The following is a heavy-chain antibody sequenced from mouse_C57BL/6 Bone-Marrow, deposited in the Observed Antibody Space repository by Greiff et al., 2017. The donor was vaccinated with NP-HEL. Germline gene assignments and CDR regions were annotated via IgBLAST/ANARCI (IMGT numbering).Heavy chain of an antibody. CDR1: GYTFTSYW. D-gene: IGHD1-1*01. J-gene: IGHJ2*01. V-gene: IGHV1-55*01. Sequence: VQLQQSGAELVKPGASVKMSCKASGYTFTSYWITWVKQRPGQGLEWIGDIYPGSGSTNYNEKFKSKATLTVDTSSSTAYMQLSSLTSEDSAVYYCARKGVATDYFDYWGQGTTLTVSS. CDR3: ARKGVATDYFDY. CDR2: IYPGSGST.